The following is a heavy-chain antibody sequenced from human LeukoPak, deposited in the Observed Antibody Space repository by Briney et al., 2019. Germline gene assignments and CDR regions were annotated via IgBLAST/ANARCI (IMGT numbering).Heavy chain of an antibody. V-gene: IGHV1-2*02. D-gene: IGHD3-9*01. CDR2: INPSSGGT. Sequence: ASVKLSCKTSGYTFTGYYMHWVRQAPGQGLEWMGWINPSSGGTEYAQKFQGRVTMTGDTSISTAYMELSRLRSDDTAVYYCARDRCTGCYDNYWGQGTLVTVSS. CDR1: GYTFTGYY. CDR3: ARDRCTGCYDNY. J-gene: IGHJ4*02.